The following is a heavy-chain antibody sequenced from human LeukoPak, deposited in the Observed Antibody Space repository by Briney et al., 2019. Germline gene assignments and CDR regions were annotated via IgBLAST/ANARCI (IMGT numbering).Heavy chain of an antibody. Sequence: ASVKVSCKASGYTFHNYGISWVRQAPGQGLEWMGWISPYSGNTDSTERLQGRVTMTTGTSTTTAFMELRSLRSADTAVYYCARTSGVSAAGSPYYFDYWGQGTLVTVSS. CDR1: GYTFHNYG. J-gene: IGHJ4*02. CDR2: ISPYSGNT. CDR3: ARTSGVSAAGSPYYFDY. D-gene: IGHD6-13*01. V-gene: IGHV1-18*01.